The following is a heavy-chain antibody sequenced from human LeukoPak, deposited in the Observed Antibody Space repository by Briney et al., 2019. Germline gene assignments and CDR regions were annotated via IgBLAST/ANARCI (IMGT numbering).Heavy chain of an antibody. CDR3: AAELRRGVAGSLDY. CDR2: INAGNGNT. D-gene: IGHD6-19*01. Sequence: ASVKVSCKASGGTFSSYAISWVRQAPGQGLEWMGWINAGNGNTKYSQEFQGRVTITRDTSASTAYMELSSLRSEDMAVYYCAAELRRGVAGSLDYWGQGTLVTVSS. V-gene: IGHV1-3*03. CDR1: GGTFSSYA. J-gene: IGHJ4*02.